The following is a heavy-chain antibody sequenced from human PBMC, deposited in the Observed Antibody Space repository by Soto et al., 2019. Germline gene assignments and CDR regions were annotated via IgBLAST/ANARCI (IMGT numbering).Heavy chain of an antibody. CDR1: GGTFSTSA. V-gene: IGHV1-69*12. Sequence: QVQLVQSGAEVKKPGSSVKVSCKSSGGTFSTSAISWVRQAPGQGLEWVGGIMPVFPTPDYAQKFQGRVTITADESTTTTYLELTGLRPDDTAVYYCARDKDRQQLGGNYYSLLAVWGQGTAITVSS. J-gene: IGHJ6*03. D-gene: IGHD3-3*02. CDR3: ARDKDRQQLGGNYYSLLAV. CDR2: IMPVFPTP.